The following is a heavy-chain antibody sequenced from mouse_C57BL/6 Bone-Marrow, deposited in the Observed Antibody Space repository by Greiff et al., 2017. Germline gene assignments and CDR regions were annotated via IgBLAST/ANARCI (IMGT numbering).Heavy chain of an antibody. CDR3: ARLRQGAWFAY. J-gene: IGHJ3*01. D-gene: IGHD2-12*01. Sequence: VQLQQSGAELARPGASVKLSCKASGYTFTSYGISWVKQRTGQGLEWIGEIYPRSGNTYYNEKFKGKATLTADKSSSPAYMELRSLTSEDSAVYFCARLRQGAWFAYWGQGTLVTVSA. V-gene: IGHV1-81*01. CDR2: IYPRSGNT. CDR1: GYTFTSYG.